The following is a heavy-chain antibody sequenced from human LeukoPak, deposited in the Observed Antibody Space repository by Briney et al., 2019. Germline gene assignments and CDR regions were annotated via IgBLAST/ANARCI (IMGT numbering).Heavy chain of an antibody. CDR1: GGSISSYY. CDR2: IYYSGST. Sequence: PSETLSLTCTVSGGSISSYYWSWIRQPPGKGLEWIGYIYYSGSTNYNPSLKSRVTISVDTSKNQFSLKLSSVTAADTAVYYCARDPPRYFDWLQDRRDAFDIWGQGTMVTVSS. V-gene: IGHV4-59*01. D-gene: IGHD3-9*01. J-gene: IGHJ3*02. CDR3: ARDPPRYFDWLQDRRDAFDI.